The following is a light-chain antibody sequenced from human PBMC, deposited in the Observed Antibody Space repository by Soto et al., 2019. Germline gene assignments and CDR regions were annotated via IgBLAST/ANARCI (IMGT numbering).Light chain of an antibody. CDR3: QQYDTWLYT. Sequence: VMTQSPATLSVSPGERATLSCRARQNVRSNLAWYQQKPGQAPRLLIYGASTKATGIPARFSGSGSGTDCKLTIRTLQSEDIAVCKCQQYDTWLYTYG. CDR1: QNVRSN. J-gene: IGKJ2*01. V-gene: IGKV3-15*01. CDR2: GAS.